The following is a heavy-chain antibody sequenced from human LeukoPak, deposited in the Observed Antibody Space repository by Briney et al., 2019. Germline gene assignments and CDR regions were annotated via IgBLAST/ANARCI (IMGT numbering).Heavy chain of an antibody. CDR3: ARDRGDYSDYSDFFDA. CDR1: GFTFRSYG. V-gene: IGHV3-33*01. CDR2: IWYDGSKK. Sequence: PGGSLRLSCETSGFTFRSYGFHWVRQAPVRGLEWVAVIWYDGSKKYYADSVKGRFSISRDDSKNTVYLQMDGLRAEDTAMYYCARDRGDYSDYSDFFDAWGQGTLVTVSS. J-gene: IGHJ4*02. D-gene: IGHD4-11*01.